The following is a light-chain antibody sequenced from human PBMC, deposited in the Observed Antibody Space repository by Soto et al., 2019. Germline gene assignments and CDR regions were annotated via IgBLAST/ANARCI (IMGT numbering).Light chain of an antibody. V-gene: IGKV3-20*01. CDR1: QTIRSNY. CDR3: QQYGSSPWT. CDR2: GAS. J-gene: IGKJ1*01. Sequence: ETVLTQSPGTLSLSPGERATLSCRASQTIRSNYLAWYRQTPGQAPRLLIYGASNRATGIADRFSGSGSGTYFTLIISRLEPEDFALYYGQQYGSSPWTFGQGTKVEIK.